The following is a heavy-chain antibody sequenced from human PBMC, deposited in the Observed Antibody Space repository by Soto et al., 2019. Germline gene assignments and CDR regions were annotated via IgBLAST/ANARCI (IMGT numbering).Heavy chain of an antibody. D-gene: IGHD3-22*01. J-gene: IGHJ3*02. CDR2: ISYDGSNK. Sequence: QVQLVESGGGVVQPGRSLRLSCAASGFTFSSYAMHWVRQAPGKGLEWVAVISYDGSNKYYADYVKGRFTISRDNSKNTLYLQMNSLRAEDTAVYYCARGITMIVVDAFDIWGQGTMVTVSS. V-gene: IGHV3-30-3*01. CDR3: ARGITMIVVDAFDI. CDR1: GFTFSSYA.